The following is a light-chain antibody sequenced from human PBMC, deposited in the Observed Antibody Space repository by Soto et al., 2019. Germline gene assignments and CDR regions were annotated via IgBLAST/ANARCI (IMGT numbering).Light chain of an antibody. V-gene: IGKV3-11*01. CDR3: QQRSNWPPVFS. CDR1: QSINRY. CDR2: DAS. Sequence: EVVLTQSPATLSLSPGERATLSCMASQSINRYLAWYQHKPGQAPRLLIYDASNRATGIPARFSGSGSGTDFTLTISNLEPEDFAVYYCQQRSNWPPVFSFGPGTKVDIK. J-gene: IGKJ3*01.